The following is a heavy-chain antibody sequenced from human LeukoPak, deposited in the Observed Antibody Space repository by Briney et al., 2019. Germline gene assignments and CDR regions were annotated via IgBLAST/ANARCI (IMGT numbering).Heavy chain of an antibody. CDR1: GGTFSSYA. CDR3: ARVAPFTGIVGPLDPFDY. CDR2: INPSGGST. J-gene: IGHJ4*02. V-gene: IGHV1-46*01. Sequence: GGSVKVSFKASGGTFSSYAISWVRQAPGQGLEWMGIINPSGGSTSYAQKFQGRVTMTRDTSTSTVYMELSSLRSEDTAVYYCARVAPFTGIVGPLDPFDYWGQGTLVTVSS. D-gene: IGHD1-26*01.